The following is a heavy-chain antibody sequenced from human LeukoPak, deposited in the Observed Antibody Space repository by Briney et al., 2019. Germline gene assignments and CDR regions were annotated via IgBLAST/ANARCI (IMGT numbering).Heavy chain of an antibody. D-gene: IGHD2-2*01. CDR1: GGSISSSSYY. CDR3: ATTSPGYYFDY. J-gene: IGHJ4*02. V-gene: IGHV4-39*07. Sequence: SETLSLTCTVSGGSISSSSYYWGWIRQPPGKGLEWIGSIYYSGGTYYNPSLKSRVTISVDTSKNQFSLKLSSVTAADTAVYYCATTSPGYYFDYWGQGTLVTVSS. CDR2: IYYSGGT.